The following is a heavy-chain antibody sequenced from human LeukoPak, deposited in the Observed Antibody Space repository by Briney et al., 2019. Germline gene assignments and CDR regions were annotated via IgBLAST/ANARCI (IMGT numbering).Heavy chain of an antibody. D-gene: IGHD2-2*01. CDR2: INSDGSST. Sequence: SGGSLRLSCAAFGFTFSSYWMHWVRQAPGKGLVWVSRINSDGSSTSYADSVKGRFTISRDNAKNTLYLQMNSLRAEDTAVYYCARGSGPIVVVPAANDYWGQGTLVTVSS. V-gene: IGHV3-74*01. CDR1: GFTFSSYW. CDR3: ARGSGPIVVVPAANDY. J-gene: IGHJ4*02.